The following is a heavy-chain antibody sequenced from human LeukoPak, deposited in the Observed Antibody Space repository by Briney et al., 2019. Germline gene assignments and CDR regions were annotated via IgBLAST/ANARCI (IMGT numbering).Heavy chain of an antibody. V-gene: IGHV3-48*01. J-gene: IGHJ6*02. D-gene: IGHD6-19*01. CDR1: GFTFSSYS. Sequence: GGSLRLSCAASGFTFSSYSMNWVRQAPGKGLEWVSSISSSSSTIYYADSVKGRFTISRDNAKNSLYLQMNSLRAEDTAVYYCAREYSSGWYVYYYGMDVWGQGTTVTVSS. CDR3: AREYSSGWYVYYYGMDV. CDR2: ISSSSSTI.